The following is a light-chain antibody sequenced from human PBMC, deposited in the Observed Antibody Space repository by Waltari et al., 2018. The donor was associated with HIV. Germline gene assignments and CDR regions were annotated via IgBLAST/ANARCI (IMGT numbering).Light chain of an antibody. CDR3: SSYTSSGTLV. CDR1: SSHIGYFNY. CDR2: EVG. J-gene: IGLJ2*01. V-gene: IGLV2-14*01. Sequence: QSALTQPASVSGSPGQSITISCTGTSSHIGYFNYVSWYQQHPGRAPKLMIYEVGNRPSGVSNRFSGSKSDNTASLTVSGLQPEDEADYYCSSYTSSGTLVFGGGTRLTVL.